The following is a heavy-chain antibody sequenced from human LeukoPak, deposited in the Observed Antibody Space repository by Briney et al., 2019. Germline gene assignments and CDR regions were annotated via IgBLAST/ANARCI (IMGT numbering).Heavy chain of an antibody. V-gene: IGHV4-34*01. CDR3: ARLDYYGSGSLNDY. CDR1: VGSFSGYY. J-gene: IGHJ4*02. D-gene: IGHD3-10*01. CDR2: INHSGST. Sequence: PSETLSLTCAVYVGSFSGYYWSWIRQPPGKGLEWIGEINHSGSTNYNPSLKSRVTISVDTSKNQFSLKLSSVTAADTAVYYCARLDYYGSGSLNDYWGQGTLVTVSS.